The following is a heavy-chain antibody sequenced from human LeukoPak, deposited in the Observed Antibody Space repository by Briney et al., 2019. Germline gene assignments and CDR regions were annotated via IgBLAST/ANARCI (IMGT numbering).Heavy chain of an antibody. J-gene: IGHJ5*02. CDR3: ARQLYYDVSSGYPLLPTYNWFDP. Sequence: SETLSLTCTVSGVSVTSSAYYWGWIRQSPGKGLEWIGNIYYSGNTYYNPSLKSRVTISVDTSKEQFSLKLRSVTAADTAVYYCARQLYYDVSSGYPLLPTYNWFDPWGQGTLVTVSS. CDR1: GVSVTSSAYY. V-gene: IGHV4-39*01. D-gene: IGHD3-9*01. CDR2: IYYSGNT.